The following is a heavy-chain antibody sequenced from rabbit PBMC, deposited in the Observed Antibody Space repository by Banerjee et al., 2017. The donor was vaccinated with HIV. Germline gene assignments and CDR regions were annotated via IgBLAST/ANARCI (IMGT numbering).Heavy chain of an antibody. J-gene: IGHJ4*01. CDR2: IDPVFRST. CDR1: GFDFSSYG. CDR3: ARGYYDDYGNWSL. Sequence: QEQLVESGGGLVQPGGSLKLSCKASGFDFSSYGVSWVRQAPGKGLEWIGYIDPVFRSTYYASWVNGRFTISSHNAQNTLYLQLNSLTAADTATYFCARGYYDDYGNWSLWGPGTLVTVS. V-gene: IGHV1S47*01. D-gene: IGHD2-1*01.